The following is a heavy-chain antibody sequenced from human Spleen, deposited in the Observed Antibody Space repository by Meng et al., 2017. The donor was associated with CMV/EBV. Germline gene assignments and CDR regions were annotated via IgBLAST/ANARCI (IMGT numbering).Heavy chain of an antibody. Sequence: SETLSLTCTVSGGSISSYYWSWIRQPPGKGLEWIGYIYYSGSTNYNPSLKSRVTISVDTSKNQFSLTLSSVTAADTAVYYCARDVPYCSSSSGCGSWGQGTLVTVSS. CDR2: IYYSGST. V-gene: IGHV4-59*01. CDR1: GGSISSYY. CDR3: ARDVPYCSSSSGCGS. D-gene: IGHD6-6*01. J-gene: IGHJ5*02.